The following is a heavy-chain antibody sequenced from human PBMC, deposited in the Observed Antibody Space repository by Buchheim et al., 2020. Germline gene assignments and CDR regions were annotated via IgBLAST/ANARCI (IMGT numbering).Heavy chain of an antibody. CDR1: GFTFTSYL. V-gene: IGHV3-23*01. CDR2: INGRGDNT. Sequence: EVGLLESGGSLAQPGGSLILSCAASGFTFTSYLMMWVRQGPGKGLECVSTINGRGDNTYYADSVKGRFIISRDTSRNTIYLRMDSLRVEDTAIYYCAKVGSSAYFFESWGRGT. CDR3: AKVGSSAYFFES. J-gene: IGHJ4*02.